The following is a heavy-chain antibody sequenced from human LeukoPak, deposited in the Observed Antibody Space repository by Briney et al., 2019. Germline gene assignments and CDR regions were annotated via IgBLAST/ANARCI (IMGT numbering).Heavy chain of an antibody. Sequence: PSETLSLTYAVYGGSFSGYYWSWIRQPPGKGLEWTGEINHSGSTNYNPSLKSRVTISVDTSKNQFSLKLSSVTAADTAVYYCARFDLGATKCLDYWGQGTLVTVSS. CDR3: ARFDLGATKCLDY. CDR1: GGSFSGYY. D-gene: IGHD1-26*01. CDR2: INHSGST. J-gene: IGHJ4*02. V-gene: IGHV4-34*01.